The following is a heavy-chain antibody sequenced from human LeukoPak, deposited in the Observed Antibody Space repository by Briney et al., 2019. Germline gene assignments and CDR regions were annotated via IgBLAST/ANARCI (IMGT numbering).Heavy chain of an antibody. D-gene: IGHD3-10*01. Sequence: PGGSLRLSCAASGFTFSSYEMNWVRQAPGKGLEWVSYISSSGSTIYYADSVKGLFTISRDNAKNSLYLQMNSLRAEDTAVYYCARDRLLLWFGELSNYYYYGMDVWGKGTTVTVSS. J-gene: IGHJ6*04. CDR3: ARDRLLLWFGELSNYYYYGMDV. V-gene: IGHV3-48*03. CDR2: ISSSGSTI. CDR1: GFTFSSYE.